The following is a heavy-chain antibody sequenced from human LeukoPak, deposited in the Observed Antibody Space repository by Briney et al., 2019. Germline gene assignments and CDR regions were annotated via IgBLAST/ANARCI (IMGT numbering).Heavy chain of an antibody. CDR1: GYTFTSYA. D-gene: IGHD3-3*01. V-gene: IGHV7-4-1*02. CDR3: ARGEYYDFWSGLQGYNWFDP. Sequence: ASVKVSCKASGYTFTSYAMNWVRQAPGQGLEWMGWINTNTGNPTYAQGFTGRFVFSLDTSVSTAYLQISSLKAEDTAVYYCARGEYYDFWSGLQGYNWFDPWGQGTLVTVSS. J-gene: IGHJ5*02. CDR2: INTNTGNP.